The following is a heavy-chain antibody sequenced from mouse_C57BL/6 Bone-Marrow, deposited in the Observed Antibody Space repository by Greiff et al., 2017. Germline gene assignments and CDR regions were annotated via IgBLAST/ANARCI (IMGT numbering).Heavy chain of an antibody. CDR1: GYTFTSYW. D-gene: IGHD1-1*01. Sequence: VQLQQPGAELVKPGASVKLSCKASGYTFTSYWMQWVKQRPGQGLEWIGEIDPSDSYTNYNQKFKGKATLTVDTSSSTAYMQLSSLTSEDSAVYYCAREIIYYYGSSYYYYAMDYWGQGTSVTVSS. J-gene: IGHJ4*01. CDR3: AREIIYYYGSSYYYYAMDY. V-gene: IGHV1-50*01. CDR2: IDPSDSYT.